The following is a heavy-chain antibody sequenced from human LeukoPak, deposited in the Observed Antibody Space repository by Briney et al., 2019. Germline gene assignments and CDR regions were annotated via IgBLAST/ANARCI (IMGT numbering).Heavy chain of an antibody. CDR2: INAYNGNT. CDR1: GYTFTSYG. D-gene: IGHD3-10*01. J-gene: IGHJ4*02. V-gene: IGHV1-18*01. CDR3: ARVENTMVRGVIIIRAFDY. Sequence: ASVKVSCKSSGYTFTSYGISWVRQAHGQGLEWMGLINAYNGNTNYAQKLQGRGTMTTVATARKAYMQQRSLRSDDTAVYSCARVENTMVRGVIIIRAFDYWGQGKLVTVSS.